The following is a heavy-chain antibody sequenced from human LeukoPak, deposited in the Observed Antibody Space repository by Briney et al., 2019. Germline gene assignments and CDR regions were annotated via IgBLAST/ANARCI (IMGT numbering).Heavy chain of an antibody. CDR3: AKIRPSSVNY. CDR2: ISNNGGST. D-gene: IGHD3-3*01. J-gene: IGHJ4*02. CDR1: GFTFSSYF. Sequence: GGSLRLSCAVSGFTFSSYFMSWVRQAPGKGLEWVSGISNNGGSTYYADSVKGRFTISRDNSKNTLYLQINSLSAEDTAVYYCAKIRPSSVNYWGQGTLVTVSS. V-gene: IGHV3-23*01.